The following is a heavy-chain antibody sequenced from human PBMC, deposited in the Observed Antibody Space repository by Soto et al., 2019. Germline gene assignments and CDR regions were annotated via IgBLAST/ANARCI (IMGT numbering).Heavy chain of an antibody. CDR3: AKPGVSAVARYCSGGSCYVDYFDY. CDR1: GFTFSSYA. J-gene: IGHJ4*02. Sequence: GGSLRLSCAASGFTFSSYAMSWVRQAPGKGLEWVSAISGSGGSTYYADSVKGRFTISRDNSKNTLYLQMNSLRAEDTAVYYCAKPGVSAVARYCSGGSCYVDYFDYWGQGTLVTVSS. D-gene: IGHD2-15*01. V-gene: IGHV3-23*01. CDR2: ISGSGGST.